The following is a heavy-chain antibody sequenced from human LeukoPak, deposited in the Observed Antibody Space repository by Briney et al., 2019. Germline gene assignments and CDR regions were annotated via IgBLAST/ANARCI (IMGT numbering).Heavy chain of an antibody. Sequence: SETLSLTCTVSGGSISSGGYYWSWIRQHPGKGLEWIGYIYYSGSTYYNPSLKSRVTISVDTSKNQLSLKLSSVTAADTAVYYCAMLLVSALDIWGQGTMVTVSS. V-gene: IGHV4-31*03. CDR3: AMLLVSALDI. CDR1: GGSISSGGYY. D-gene: IGHD2-8*02. CDR2: IYYSGST. J-gene: IGHJ3*02.